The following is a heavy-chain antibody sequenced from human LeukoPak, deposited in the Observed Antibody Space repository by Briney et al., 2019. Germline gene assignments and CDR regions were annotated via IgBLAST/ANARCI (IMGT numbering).Heavy chain of an antibody. CDR1: GASINDYY. J-gene: IGHJ4*02. CDR2: IYYSGIT. D-gene: IGHD3-22*01. Sequence: SETLSLTCTVSGASINDYYCIWVRQPPGRGLEWIGYIYYSGITNYNPSLRSRVSMSVDTSRNQFPLKLSSVTAADTAVYYCARSDSAAYPIDYWGQGTLVTVSS. CDR3: ARSDSAAYPIDY. V-gene: IGHV4-59*01.